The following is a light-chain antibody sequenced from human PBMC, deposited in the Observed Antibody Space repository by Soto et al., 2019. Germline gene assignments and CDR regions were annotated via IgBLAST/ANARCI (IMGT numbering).Light chain of an antibody. CDR1: QSLLHFNENKY. CDR2: LGS. J-gene: IGKJ5*01. V-gene: IGKV2-28*01. CDR3: MQGTHWPIT. Sequence: DIVMTQSPLSLPVTPGEPSSISCRSSQSLLHFNENKYLNWYLQKSGQPPQLLIYLGSSRASGVPDRFSGSGSGTDFTLNISRVESEDVGVYYCMQGTHWPITFGQGTRLEIK.